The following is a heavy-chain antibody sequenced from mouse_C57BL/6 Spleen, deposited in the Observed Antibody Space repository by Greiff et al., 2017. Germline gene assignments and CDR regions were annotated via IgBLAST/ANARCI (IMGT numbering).Heavy chain of an antibody. V-gene: IGHV7-3*01. CDR2: IRNKANGYTT. CDR3: ARYLYYFDY. Sequence: EVQLVESGGGLVQPGGSLSLSCAASGFTFTDYYMSWVRQPPGKALEWLGFIRNKANGYTTEYSASVKGRFTISRDNSQSILYLQMNALRAEDSATYYCARYLYYFDYWGQGTTLTVSS. J-gene: IGHJ2*01. CDR1: GFTFTDYY.